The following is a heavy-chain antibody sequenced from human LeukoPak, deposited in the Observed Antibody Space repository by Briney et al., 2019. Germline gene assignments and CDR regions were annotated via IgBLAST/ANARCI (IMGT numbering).Heavy chain of an antibody. J-gene: IGHJ6*02. CDR1: GYTLTELS. CDR3: ATIEVAAKPPYYGMDV. D-gene: IGHD6-19*01. CDR2: FDPEDGET. V-gene: IGHV1-24*01. Sequence: ASVKVSCKVSGYTLTELSMHWVRQAPGKGLEWMGGFDPEDGETIYAQKFQGRVTMTEDTSTDTAYMELSSLRSEDTAVYYCATIEVAAKPPYYGMDVWGQGTTVTVSS.